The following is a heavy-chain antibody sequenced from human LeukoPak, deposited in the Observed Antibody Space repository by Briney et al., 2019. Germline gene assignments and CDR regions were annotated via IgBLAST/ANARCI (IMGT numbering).Heavy chain of an antibody. J-gene: IGHJ4*02. CDR2: IYTSGST. V-gene: IGHV4-61*02. CDR1: GGSISSGSYY. Sequence: SETLSLTCTVSGGSISSGSYYWSWIRQPAGKGLEWIGRIYTSGSTNYNPSLKSRVTISVDTSKNQFSLELSSVTAADTAVYYCAAVQLWSTVVVDYWGQGTLVTVSS. D-gene: IGHD5-18*01. CDR3: AAVQLWSTVVVDY.